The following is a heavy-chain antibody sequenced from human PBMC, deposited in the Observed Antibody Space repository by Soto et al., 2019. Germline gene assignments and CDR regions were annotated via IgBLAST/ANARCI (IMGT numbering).Heavy chain of an antibody. CDR3: ARDELVEHTGFDH. CDR2: IWYDGSKK. CDR1: GFPFSIYG. D-gene: IGHD6-13*01. J-gene: IGHJ4*02. V-gene: IGHV3-33*01. Sequence: PGGSLRLSCATSGFPFSIYGMHLVRQSPGKGLEWVAVIWYDGSKKYYADSVKGRFTISRESSKNTIYLQMDRLRGDDTAVYYCARDELVEHTGFDHWGQGTLVTVSS.